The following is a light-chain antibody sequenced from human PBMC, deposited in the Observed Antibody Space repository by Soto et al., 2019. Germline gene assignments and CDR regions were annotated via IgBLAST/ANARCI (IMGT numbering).Light chain of an antibody. CDR3: ISYTSSSTWV. Sequence: QSALTQPASVSGSPGQSITISCTGTSSDVGAYNYVSWYQQHPGTAPTRMIYEVSNRPSGVSDRFSGSRSGNTASLTISGLQAEDESDYYCISYTSSSTWVFGGGTKLTVL. V-gene: IGLV2-14*01. J-gene: IGLJ3*02. CDR1: SSDVGAYNY. CDR2: EVS.